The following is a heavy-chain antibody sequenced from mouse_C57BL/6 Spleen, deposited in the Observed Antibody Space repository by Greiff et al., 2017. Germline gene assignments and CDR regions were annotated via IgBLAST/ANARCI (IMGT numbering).Heavy chain of an antibody. V-gene: IGHV10-3*01. CDR3: VREGETAQGAWFAY. Sequence: DVQLVESGGGLVQPKGSLKLSCAASGFTFNTYAMHWVRQAPGKGLEWVARIRSKSSNYATYYADSVKDRFTISRDDSQSMLYLQMNNLKTEDTAMYYCVREGETAQGAWFAYWGQGTLVTVSA. D-gene: IGHD3-2*02. J-gene: IGHJ3*01. CDR1: GFTFNTYA. CDR2: IRSKSSNYAT.